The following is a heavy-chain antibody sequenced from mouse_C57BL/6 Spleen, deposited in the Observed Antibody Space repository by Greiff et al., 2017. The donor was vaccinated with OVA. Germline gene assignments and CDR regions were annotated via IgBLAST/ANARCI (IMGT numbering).Heavy chain of an antibody. Sequence: VQVVESGPGLVAPSQSLSIPCTVSGFSLTSYGVHWVRQPPGKGLEWLVVIWSDGSTTYNSALKSRLSISKDNSKSQVFLKMNSLQTDDTAMYYCARHGYYGSYWYFDVWGTGTTVTVSS. CDR1: GFSLTSYG. D-gene: IGHD1-1*01. CDR2: IWSDGST. J-gene: IGHJ1*03. V-gene: IGHV2-6-1*01. CDR3: ARHGYYGSYWYFDV.